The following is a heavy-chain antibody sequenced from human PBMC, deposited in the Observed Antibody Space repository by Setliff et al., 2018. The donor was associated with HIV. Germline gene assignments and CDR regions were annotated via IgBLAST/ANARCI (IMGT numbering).Heavy chain of an antibody. CDR1: GFTFSSYA. CDR2: ISGSGGST. Sequence: GGSLRLSCAASGFTFSSYAMSWARQAPGKGLEWVSAISGSGGSTYYADSVKGRFTISRDNSKNTLYLQMNSLRAEDTAVYYCAKGVVPADSYYYGMDVWGQGTTGTVSS. V-gene: IGHV3-23*01. J-gene: IGHJ6*02. D-gene: IGHD2-2*01. CDR3: AKGVVPADSYYYGMDV.